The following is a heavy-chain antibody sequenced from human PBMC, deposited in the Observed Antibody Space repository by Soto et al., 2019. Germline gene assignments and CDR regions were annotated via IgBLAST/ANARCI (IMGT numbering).Heavy chain of an antibody. V-gene: IGHV4-39*01. D-gene: IGHD2-2*02. CDR1: GGSISSSSYY. CDR2: IYYSGST. Sequence: QLQLQESGPGLVKPSETLSLTCTVSGGSISSSSYYWGWIRQPPGKGLEWIGSIYYSGSTYYNPSLKRRVTISADTSKNRCSPKPISVTAADTAVYYCARQRIAYCSSTSCYIIISAVFLDYWGQGTLVTVSS. J-gene: IGHJ4*02. CDR3: ARQRIAYCSSTSCYIIISAVFLDY.